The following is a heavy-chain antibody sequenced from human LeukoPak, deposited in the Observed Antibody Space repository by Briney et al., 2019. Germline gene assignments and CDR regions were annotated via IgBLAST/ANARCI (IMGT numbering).Heavy chain of an antibody. J-gene: IGHJ4*02. CDR3: ARVCSSTSCYGGNFDY. CDR1: GFTFSDHY. V-gene: IGHV3-72*01. Sequence: PGGSLRLPCAASGFTFSDHYMDWVRQAPGKGLEWVGRIRNRANGYTTEYAASVKGRFTISRDDSQNSLYLQMNSLKTEDTAVYYCARVCSSTSCYGGNFDYWGQGNLVTVSS. CDR2: IRNRANGYTT. D-gene: IGHD2-2*01.